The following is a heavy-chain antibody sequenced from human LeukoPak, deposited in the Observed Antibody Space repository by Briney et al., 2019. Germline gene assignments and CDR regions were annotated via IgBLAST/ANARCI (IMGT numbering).Heavy chain of an antibody. Sequence: PSETLSLTCTVSGGSFSTYYWSWIRQPPGKGLEWIGYIYYSGSTNYNPSLQSRVTISVDTSKNQFSLKLSSVTAADTAVYYCARVSSSWYRGTFDYWGQGTLVTVSS. CDR1: GGSFSTYY. D-gene: IGHD6-13*01. CDR3: ARVSSSWYRGTFDY. J-gene: IGHJ4*02. V-gene: IGHV4-59*01. CDR2: IYYSGST.